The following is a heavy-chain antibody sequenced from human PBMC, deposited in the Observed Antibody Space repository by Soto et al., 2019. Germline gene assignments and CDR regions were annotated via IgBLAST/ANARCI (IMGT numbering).Heavy chain of an antibody. J-gene: IGHJ1*01. CDR1: QVCCGSDG. CDR2: IWSDGTKK. Sequence: PGGSLRLSCAASQVCCGSDGIHCVGQAPGRGLEWVAVIWSDGTKKFYAGSVRGRFTISRDNSKNTIYLQMNSLRAEDTAVYYCARDWWEESAGKVPLRPLAYWGPGTMVILS. V-gene: IGHV3-33*01. D-gene: IGHD6-13*01. CDR3: ARDWWEESAGKVPLRPLAY.